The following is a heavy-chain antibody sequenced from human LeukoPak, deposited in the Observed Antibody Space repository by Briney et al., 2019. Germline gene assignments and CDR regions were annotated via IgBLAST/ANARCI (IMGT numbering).Heavy chain of an antibody. J-gene: IGHJ4*02. D-gene: IGHD5-18*01. CDR2: IYYTGST. CDR3: ARGLSGDSYGLEY. V-gene: IGHV4-4*07. CDR1: DGSISYNY. Sequence: SETLSLTCIVSDGSISYNYWSWIRQSAGKGRELIGRIYYTGSTNYNPSLRSRVTMSVDTSKNQFSLMLSSVTAADTAVYYCARGLSGDSYGLEYWGQGTLVTVSS.